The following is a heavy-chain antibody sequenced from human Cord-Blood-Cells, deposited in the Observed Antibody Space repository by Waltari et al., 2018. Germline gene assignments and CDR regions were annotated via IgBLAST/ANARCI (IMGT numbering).Heavy chain of an antibody. Sequence: QVQLQESGPGMVKPSQTLSLTCTVSGGSISSGDYYRSWIRQPPGKGLEWIGYIYYSGSTYYNPSLKSRVTISVDTSKNQFSLKLSSVTAADTAVYYCASITMVQGVIIFDYWGQGTLVTVSS. CDR2: IYYSGST. CDR1: GGSISSGDYY. J-gene: IGHJ4*02. V-gene: IGHV4-30-4*01. D-gene: IGHD3-10*01. CDR3: ASITMVQGVIIFDY.